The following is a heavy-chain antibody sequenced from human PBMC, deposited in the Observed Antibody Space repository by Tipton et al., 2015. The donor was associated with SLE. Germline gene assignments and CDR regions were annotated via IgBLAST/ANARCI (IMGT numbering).Heavy chain of an antibody. Sequence: LRLSCTASGFSVSNNYMTWVRQAPGKGLEWIGNIYYSGTTYYNPSLKSRLTISVETSKNQFSLKLNSVTAADTAVYYCARRSDDYSNWFDPWGQGTQVTVSS. V-gene: IGHV4-39*07. CDR2: IYYSGTT. D-gene: IGHD4-11*01. J-gene: IGHJ5*02. CDR3: ARRSDDYSNWFDP. CDR1: GFSVSNNY.